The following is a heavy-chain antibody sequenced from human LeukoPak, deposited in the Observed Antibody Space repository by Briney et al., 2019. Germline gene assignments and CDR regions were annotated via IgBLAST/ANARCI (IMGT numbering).Heavy chain of an antibody. CDR1: GGSFSGYY. V-gene: IGHV4-34*01. D-gene: IGHD3-22*01. CDR2: INHSGST. Sequence: PSETLSLICAVYGGSFSGYYWSWIRQPPGKGLEWIGEINHSGSTNYNPSLKSRVTISVDTSKSQLSLKLSSVAAADTAVYYCARDPYYYDSSGYYYDYWGQGTLVTVSS. J-gene: IGHJ4*02. CDR3: ARDPYYYDSSGYYYDY.